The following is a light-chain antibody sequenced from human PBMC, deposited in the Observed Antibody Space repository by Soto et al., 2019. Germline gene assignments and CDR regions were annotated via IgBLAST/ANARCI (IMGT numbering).Light chain of an antibody. CDR2: SAS. V-gene: IGKV1-6*01. CDR1: QGIRRD. CDR3: LQDFNSPRT. J-gene: IGKJ1*01. Sequence: AIQMTQSPSSLSASVGDTVTITCRASQGIRRDLSWYQQKPGEAPKLLLYSASDLQGAVPSRFRGSGSGTDFTLTISSLQPEDFATYYCLQDFNSPRTFGQGTKVEV.